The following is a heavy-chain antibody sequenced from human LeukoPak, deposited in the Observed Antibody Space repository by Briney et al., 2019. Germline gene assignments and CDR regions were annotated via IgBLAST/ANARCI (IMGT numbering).Heavy chain of an antibody. J-gene: IGHJ3*02. Sequence: SETLSLTCTVSGGSISSYYWSWIRQPPGKGLEWIGYIYYSGSTNYNPSLKSRVTISVDTSKNQFSLKLSSVTAADTAVYYCARAWGGSSWYKDAFDIWGQGTMVTVSS. V-gene: IGHV4-59*01. CDR1: GGSISSYY. CDR2: IYYSGST. D-gene: IGHD6-13*01. CDR3: ARAWGGSSWYKDAFDI.